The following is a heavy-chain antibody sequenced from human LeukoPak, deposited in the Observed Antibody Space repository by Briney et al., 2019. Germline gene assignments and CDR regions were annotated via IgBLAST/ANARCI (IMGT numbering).Heavy chain of an antibody. CDR3: ARGYCSSTSCYHYYYYGMDV. D-gene: IGHD2-2*01. Sequence: ASVKVSCKASGGTFSSYAISWVRQAPGQGLEWMGRIIPILGIANYAQKFQGRVTITADKSTSTAYMELSSLRSEDTAVYYCARGYCSSTSCYHYYYYGMDVWGQGTTVTVSS. CDR2: IIPILGIA. V-gene: IGHV1-69*04. J-gene: IGHJ6*02. CDR1: GGTFSSYA.